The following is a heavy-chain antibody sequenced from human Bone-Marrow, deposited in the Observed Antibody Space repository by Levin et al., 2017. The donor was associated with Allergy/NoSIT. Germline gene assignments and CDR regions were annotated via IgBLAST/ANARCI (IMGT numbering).Heavy chain of an antibody. CDR1: GVSFSSGGYY. V-gene: IGHV4-31*02. CDR3: ARVRHGTPSVPKWYFDV. CDR2: IYYSGST. D-gene: IGHD5/OR15-5a*01. Sequence: MTSETLSLTCSVSGVSFSSGGYYWSWVRQDPGKGLEWIGYIYYSGSTYYNPSLKSRVSISLDMSKNQFSLKLSSVTAADTAVYYCARVRHGTPSVPKWYFDVWGHGTQVTVSS. J-gene: IGHJ2*01.